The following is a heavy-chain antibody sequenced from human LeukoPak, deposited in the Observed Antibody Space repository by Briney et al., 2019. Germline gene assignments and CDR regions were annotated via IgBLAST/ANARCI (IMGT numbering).Heavy chain of an antibody. Sequence: SETLSLTCTVSGGSISTYYWSWIRQPPGKGLEWIGYIYHSGSTNYNPSLKSRVTISVDTSQNQFYLKLSSVTAADTAVYYCTRPTYGDPGDYWGQGTLVTVSS. CDR1: GGSISTYY. D-gene: IGHD4-17*01. CDR2: IYHSGST. V-gene: IGHV4-59*01. J-gene: IGHJ4*02. CDR3: TRPTYGDPGDY.